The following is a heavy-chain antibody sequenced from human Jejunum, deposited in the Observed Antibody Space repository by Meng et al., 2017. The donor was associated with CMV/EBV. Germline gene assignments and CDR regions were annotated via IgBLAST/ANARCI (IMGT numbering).Heavy chain of an antibody. V-gene: IGHV3-21*01. D-gene: IGHD4-17*01. Sequence: SGFTFTSYSINWVRQAPGKGLEWLSYISGSSTYIYHADSVKGRFTISRDNAKNSVYLQMNSLRVEDTAVYYCARAIDYGDPNWFDAWGQGTLVTVSS. CDR2: ISGSSTYI. J-gene: IGHJ5*02. CDR3: ARAIDYGDPNWFDA. CDR1: GFTFTSYS.